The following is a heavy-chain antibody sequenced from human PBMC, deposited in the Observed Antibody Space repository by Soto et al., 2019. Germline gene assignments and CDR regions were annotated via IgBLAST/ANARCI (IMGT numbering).Heavy chain of an antibody. Sequence: QPGGSLRLSCVASGFTFSSHAMTWVRHVPGAGLEWVSTITATGHDTFYADSVKGRFTISRDNSKNMLYLQMNSLRTEDTAVYYCAKALPRTFVNWFDPWGQGTLVTVSS. CDR1: GFTFSSHA. CDR3: AKALPRTFVNWFDP. CDR2: ITATGHDT. V-gene: IGHV3-23*01. J-gene: IGHJ5*02. D-gene: IGHD3-16*02.